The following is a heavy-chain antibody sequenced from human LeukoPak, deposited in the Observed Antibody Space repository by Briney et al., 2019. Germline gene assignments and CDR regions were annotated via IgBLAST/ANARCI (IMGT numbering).Heavy chain of an antibody. V-gene: IGHV1-46*01. J-gene: IGHJ3*02. CDR1: GYTFSSYY. Sequence: GASVKVSCKASGYTFSSYYIHWVRQAPGQGLEWMGIINPSGDSTNYAQKFQGRVTMTRDTSTSTVYMELSSLRSEDTAVYYCARDWTDYGGARDAFDIWGQGTMVTVSS. CDR2: INPSGDST. CDR3: ARDWTDYGGARDAFDI. D-gene: IGHD4-17*01.